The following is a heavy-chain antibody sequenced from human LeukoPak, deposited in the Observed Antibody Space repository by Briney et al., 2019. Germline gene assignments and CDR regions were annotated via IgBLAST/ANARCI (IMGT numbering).Heavy chain of an antibody. Sequence: GGSLRLSCAASGFTFSVYYMSWIRQAPGKGLEWVSYISSSGSTIYYADSVKGRFTISRDNAKNSLYLQMNSLRAEDTAVYYCARLYNYYYYGMDVWGQGTTVTVSS. J-gene: IGHJ6*02. CDR2: ISSSGSTI. D-gene: IGHD1-1*01. V-gene: IGHV3-11*01. CDR3: ARLYNYYYYGMDV. CDR1: GFTFSVYY.